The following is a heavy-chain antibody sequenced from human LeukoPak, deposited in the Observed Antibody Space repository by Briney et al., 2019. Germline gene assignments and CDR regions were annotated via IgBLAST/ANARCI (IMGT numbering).Heavy chain of an antibody. CDR1: GGSISSSHW. Sequence: PSETLSLTCAVSGGSISSSHWWSWVRQSPGKGLEWIGNTYHSDYTNYNPSLKSRATISVDKSNNQLSLKVISVTAADTAIYYCARDNKSTADAFDIWGQGTMVTVSS. J-gene: IGHJ3*02. V-gene: IGHV4-4*02. CDR2: TYHSDYT. CDR3: ARDNKSTADAFDI. D-gene: IGHD5/OR15-5a*01.